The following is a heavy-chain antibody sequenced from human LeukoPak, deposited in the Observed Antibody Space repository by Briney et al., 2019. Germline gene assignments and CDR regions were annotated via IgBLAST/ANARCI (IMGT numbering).Heavy chain of an antibody. J-gene: IGHJ4*02. CDR3: ARGTATTAGIDY. V-gene: IGHV3-74*01. CDR2: INIDGGST. D-gene: IGHD6-13*01. Sequence: PGGSLRLSCAASGFTFSSYWMQWVRQAPGKGLVWVSHINIDGGSTTYGYPAKGRFTTSRDNAKNTLYLQMNSLRVEDTAVYYCARGTATTAGIDYWGQGTLVTVSS. CDR1: GFTFSSYW.